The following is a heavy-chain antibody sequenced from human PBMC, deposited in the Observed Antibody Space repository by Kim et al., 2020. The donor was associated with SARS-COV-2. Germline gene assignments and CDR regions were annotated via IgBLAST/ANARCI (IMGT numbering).Heavy chain of an antibody. J-gene: IGHJ4*02. V-gene: IGHV1-69*13. D-gene: IGHD4-17*01. CDR3: ARRGSPDGDYGGPWGY. Sequence: SVKVSCKASGDTFSSYSISWVRQAPGQGLEWMGGIIPIFGTANYAQKFQGRVTITADESTSTAYMELSSLRSEDTAVYYCARRGSPDGDYGGPWGYWGQGTLVTVSS. CDR2: IIPIFGTA. CDR1: GDTFSSYS.